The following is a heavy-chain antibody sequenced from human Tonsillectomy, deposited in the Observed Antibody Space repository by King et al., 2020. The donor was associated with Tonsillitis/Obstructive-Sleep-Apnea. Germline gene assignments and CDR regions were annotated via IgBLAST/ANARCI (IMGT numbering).Heavy chain of an antibody. CDR3: AGGYNYYFYYSMDA. J-gene: IGHJ6*03. Sequence: QVQLVESGGGLVKPGGSLRLSCAASGLTFSDYDMTWIRQAPGKGLEWCSYISSSGTTIYYADSLKGRFTITRDNAKNSLYLQMNSLRAEDTAVYYCAGGYNYYFYYSMDAWGKGTTVTVSS. CDR1: GLTFSDYD. D-gene: IGHD5-12*01. V-gene: IGHV3-11*01. CDR2: ISSSGTTI.